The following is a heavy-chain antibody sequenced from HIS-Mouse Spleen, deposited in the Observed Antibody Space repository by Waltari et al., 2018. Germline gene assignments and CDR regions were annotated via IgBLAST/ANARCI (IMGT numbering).Heavy chain of an antibody. V-gene: IGHV1-46*03. CDR2: IKPSGGST. Sequence: QVQLVQSGAEVKKPGASVKVSCKASGYTFTSYYMHGVRQAPGQGLEWKGIIKPSGGSTSYAQKFQGRVTMTRDTSTSTVYMELSSLRSEDTAVYYCARARYPYAFDIWGQGTMVTVSS. CDR3: ARARYPYAFDI. J-gene: IGHJ3*02. D-gene: IGHD3-16*02. CDR1: GYTFTSYY.